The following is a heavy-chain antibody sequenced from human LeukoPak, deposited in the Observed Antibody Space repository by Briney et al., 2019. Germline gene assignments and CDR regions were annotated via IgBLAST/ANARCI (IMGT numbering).Heavy chain of an antibody. CDR2: IYTSGST. V-gene: IGHV4-61*02. J-gene: IGHJ4*02. D-gene: IGHD3-16*01. CDR1: GGSISSGSYY. Sequence: SETLSLTCTVSGGSISSGSYYWSWIRQPAGKGLEWIGRIYTSGSTNYNPSLKSRVTISVDTSKNHFSLKLSSVTAADTAVYYCARVLSYAYFDYWGQGTLVTVSS. CDR3: ARVLSYAYFDY.